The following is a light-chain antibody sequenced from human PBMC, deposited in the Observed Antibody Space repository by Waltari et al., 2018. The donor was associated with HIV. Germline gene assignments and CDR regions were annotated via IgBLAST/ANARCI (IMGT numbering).Light chain of an antibody. V-gene: IGLV3-1*01. CDR2: QDT. CDR3: QAWDSSTAV. Sequence: SYELTQPPSVSVSPGQTASITCSGENLGDKYACWYQQKPGQARGPVIEQDTKLPSGTPERFAGSNAGNTATLTISGTQAMDEADDYCQAWDSSTAVFGGGTKLTVL. J-gene: IGLJ2*01. CDR1: NLGDKY.